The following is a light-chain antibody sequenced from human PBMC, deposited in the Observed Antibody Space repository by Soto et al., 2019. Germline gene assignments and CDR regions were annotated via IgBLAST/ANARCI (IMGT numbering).Light chain of an antibody. J-gene: IGLJ1*01. V-gene: IGLV2-8*01. CDR3: SSYAGSNDYV. CDR2: EVS. CDR1: SSEVGGYNY. Sequence: QSVLTKPPSASGSPGQSVTISCTGTSSEVGGYNYVSWYQQHPGKAPKLMIYEVSKRPSGVPDRFSGSKSGNTASLTVSWLQAEDEADYYCSSYAGSNDYVFGTGTKVTVL.